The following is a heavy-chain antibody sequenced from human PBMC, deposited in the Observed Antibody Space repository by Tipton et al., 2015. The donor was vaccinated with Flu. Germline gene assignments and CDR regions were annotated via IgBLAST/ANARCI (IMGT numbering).Heavy chain of an antibody. D-gene: IGHD3-10*01. CDR2: IYYNGST. CDR1: GDSMRSYY. Sequence: TLSLTCSVSGDSMRSYYWNWIRQPPGKGLEWIGTIYYNGSTDYNPSLSSRLTISVDMSKNQFSLKLTSVTAADTAVYYCARDQTYYYGSSDAFDIWGQGTMVTVSS. V-gene: IGHV4-59*01. J-gene: IGHJ3*02. CDR3: ARDQTYYYGSSDAFDI.